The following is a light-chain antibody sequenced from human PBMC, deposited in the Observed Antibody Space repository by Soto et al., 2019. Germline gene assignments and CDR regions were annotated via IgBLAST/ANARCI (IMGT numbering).Light chain of an antibody. Sequence: DIQMTQSPSSLSSSVGDRVTITCRASQSISSNLHWYQQKPGKAPTLLIYAASNMQSGVPSRFSGSGSGTDFTLTLNSLQPEDFATYYCQQDYSSPLTFGQGTRVEIK. CDR2: AAS. CDR3: QQDYSSPLT. CDR1: QSISSN. J-gene: IGKJ1*01. V-gene: IGKV1-39*01.